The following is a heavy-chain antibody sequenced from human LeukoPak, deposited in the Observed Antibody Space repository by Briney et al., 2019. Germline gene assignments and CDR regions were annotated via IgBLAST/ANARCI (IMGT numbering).Heavy chain of an antibody. Sequence: PSETLSLTCTVSGYSISSGYYWGWIRQPPGKGLEWIGYIYYSGSTNYDPSLKSRVTISVDTSKNQFSLKLSSVTAADTAVYYCARDLSPIWYFDLWGRGTLVTVSS. V-gene: IGHV4-61*01. CDR1: GYSISSGYY. CDR3: ARDLSPIWYFDL. J-gene: IGHJ2*01. D-gene: IGHD3-3*02. CDR2: IYYSGST.